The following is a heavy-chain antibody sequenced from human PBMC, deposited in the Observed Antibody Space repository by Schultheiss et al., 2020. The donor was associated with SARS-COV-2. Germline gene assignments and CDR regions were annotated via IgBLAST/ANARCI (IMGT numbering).Heavy chain of an antibody. V-gene: IGHV4-59*01. CDR1: GDSISSYH. CDR2: IYYSGTT. J-gene: IGHJ4*02. D-gene: IGHD2-21*02. Sequence: SETLSLICTVSGDSISSYHWSWIRQPPGKGLEWIGYIYYSGTTNYNPSLKSRVTISVDTSKNQFSLKLSSVTAADTAVYYCARYCVGGDCYVDYWGQGTLVTVSS. CDR3: ARYCVGGDCYVDY.